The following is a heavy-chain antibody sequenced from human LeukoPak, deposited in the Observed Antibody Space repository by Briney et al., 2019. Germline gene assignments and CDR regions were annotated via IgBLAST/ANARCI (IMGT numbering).Heavy chain of an antibody. D-gene: IGHD2-2*01. Sequence: PGGSLRLSCAASGFTFNYYGMHWVRQAPGKGLEWVALLSYDGSDKYYADSVEGRFTISRDNSKNTLYLQMNGLRAEDTALYYCARRGDCSRGTSCYELDYWGQGTLVTVSS. J-gene: IGHJ4*02. CDR3: ARRGDCSRGTSCYELDY. CDR2: LSYDGSDK. CDR1: GFTFNYYG. V-gene: IGHV3-30*03.